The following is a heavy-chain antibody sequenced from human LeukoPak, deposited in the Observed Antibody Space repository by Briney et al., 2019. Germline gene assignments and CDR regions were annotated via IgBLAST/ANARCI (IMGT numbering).Heavy chain of an antibody. CDR3: ATAGSYRFDH. V-gene: IGHV3-74*01. CDR1: GFTFSTYW. Sequence: GGSLRLSCAASGFTFSTYWMHWVRQAPGKGLMWVSRMNSGGSTINYADSVKGRFTISRDNAKNTLYLQMDTLRAEDTAVYYCATAGSYRFDHWGQGTLVTVSS. J-gene: IGHJ4*02. D-gene: IGHD3-16*02. CDR2: MNSGGSTI.